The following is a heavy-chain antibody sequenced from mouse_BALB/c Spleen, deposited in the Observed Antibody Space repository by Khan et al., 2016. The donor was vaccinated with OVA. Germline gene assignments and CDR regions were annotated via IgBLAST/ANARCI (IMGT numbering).Heavy chain of an antibody. Sequence: VALLESGPGLVKPSQSLSLTCTVTGYSITSDYAWNWIRQFPGNKLEWMGYISYSGNTKYNPSLKSRISVTRDTSKNQFFLQLNSVTTEDTDTDYCGRMSGGEFDYWGQGKRVTV. CDR1: GYSITSDYA. D-gene: IGHD4-1*01. CDR2: ISYSGNT. CDR3: GRMSGGEFDY. J-gene: IGHJ2*03. V-gene: IGHV3-2*02.